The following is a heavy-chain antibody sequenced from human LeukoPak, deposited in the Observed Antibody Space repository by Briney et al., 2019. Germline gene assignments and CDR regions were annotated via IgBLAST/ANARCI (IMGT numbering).Heavy chain of an antibody. Sequence: GGSLRLSCAASGFTFSSYGMHWVRQAPGKGLEWVAVIWYDGSNKYYADSVKGRFTISRDNSKNTLYLQMNSLRAEDTAVYYCARDLTRSSSWPYYFDYWGQGTLVTVSS. CDR1: GFTFSSYG. CDR3: ARDLTRSSSWPYYFDY. CDR2: IWYDGSNK. J-gene: IGHJ4*02. D-gene: IGHD6-13*01. V-gene: IGHV3-33*01.